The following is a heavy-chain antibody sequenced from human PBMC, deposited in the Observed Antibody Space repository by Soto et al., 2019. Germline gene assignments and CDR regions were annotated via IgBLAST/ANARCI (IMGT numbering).Heavy chain of an antibody. CDR1: GGSISSSSYY. CDR3: ARRSGVTGKDMDV. D-gene: IGHD2-21*02. Sequence: SETLSLTCIASGGSISSSSYYWGWIRQPPGKGLEWIGSIYYSGSTYYNPSLKSRVSISVDTSKNQFSLKLSSVTAADTAVYYCARRSGVTGKDMDVWGQGTTVTSP. J-gene: IGHJ6*02. CDR2: IYYSGST. V-gene: IGHV4-39*01.